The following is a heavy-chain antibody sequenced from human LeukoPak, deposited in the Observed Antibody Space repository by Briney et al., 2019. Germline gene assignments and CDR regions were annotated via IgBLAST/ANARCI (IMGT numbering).Heavy chain of an antibody. CDR3: VTWGSCTSTNCYTLLDN. Sequence: GGSLRLSCSASGFCFRSYAMHWVRQAPGRGLEYVSRISSDGGTTYYTDSVKGRVTISRDNSRNKFYLQMTGLRLKDTVEYSGVTWGSCTSTNCYTLLDNWGQGKLVTVSS. J-gene: IGHJ4*02. CDR2: ISSDGGTT. CDR1: GFCFRSYA. V-gene: IGHV3-64D*06. D-gene: IGHD2-2*02.